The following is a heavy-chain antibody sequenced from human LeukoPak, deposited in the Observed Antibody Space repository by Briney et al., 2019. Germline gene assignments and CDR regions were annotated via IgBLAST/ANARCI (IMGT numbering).Heavy chain of an antibody. Sequence: ASVKVSCKASGYTFTSYAMNWVRQAPGQGLEWMGWINTNTGNPTYAQGFTGRFVFSLDTSVSTAYLQWSSLKASDTAMYYCARHWGYCSSTSCFLDYWGQGTLVTVSS. CDR1: GYTFTSYA. D-gene: IGHD2-2*01. CDR2: INTNTGNP. J-gene: IGHJ4*02. CDR3: ARHWGYCSSTSCFLDY. V-gene: IGHV7-4-1*02.